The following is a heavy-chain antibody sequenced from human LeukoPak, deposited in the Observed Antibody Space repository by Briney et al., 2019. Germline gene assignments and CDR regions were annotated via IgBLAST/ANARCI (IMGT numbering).Heavy chain of an antibody. CDR2: ISGSGGST. Sequence: GGSLRLSCVASGFTFRTYGMSWVRQAAGKGLDWVSDISGSGGSTYYADSVKGRFIISRDNSKNTVFLQMNSLRAEDTGVYYCAKDGVDGSFYYYYYMDVWGKGTTVTVSS. CDR1: GFTFRTYG. J-gene: IGHJ6*03. D-gene: IGHD1-26*01. V-gene: IGHV3-23*01. CDR3: AKDGVDGSFYYYYYMDV.